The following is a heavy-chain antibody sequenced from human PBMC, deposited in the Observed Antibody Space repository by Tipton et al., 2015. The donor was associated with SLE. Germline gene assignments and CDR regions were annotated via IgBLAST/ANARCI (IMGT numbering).Heavy chain of an antibody. CDR2: IWYDGSNK. CDR3: AKDPLRAGKSEYFDY. CDR1: GFTFSSYG. V-gene: IGHV3-33*06. J-gene: IGHJ4*02. D-gene: IGHD3-10*01. Sequence: SLRLSCAASGFTFSSYGMHWVRQAPGKGLEWVAVIWYDGSNKYYADSVKGRFTISRDNSKNTLYPQMNSLRAEDTAVYYCAKDPLRAGKSEYFDYWGQGTLVTVSS.